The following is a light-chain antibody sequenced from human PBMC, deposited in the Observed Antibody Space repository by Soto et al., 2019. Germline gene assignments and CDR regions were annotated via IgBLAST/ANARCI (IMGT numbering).Light chain of an antibody. CDR3: QQRNVWPPTT. CDR1: QSIHTS. J-gene: IGKJ5*01. Sequence: VLTQSPATLSLSPGERATLSCRASQSIHTSLAWYQQKSGKPPRLVIYDSTLRANGVPDRFGGSRSGTEFTLTINSLEPEDFAVYYCQQRNVWPPTTFGQGTRLEIK. CDR2: DST. V-gene: IGKV3-11*01.